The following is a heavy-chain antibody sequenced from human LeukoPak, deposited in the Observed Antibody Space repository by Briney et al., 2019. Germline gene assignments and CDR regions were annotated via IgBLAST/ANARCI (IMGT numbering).Heavy chain of an antibody. V-gene: IGHV4-39*01. CDR2: IYYSGST. D-gene: IGHD5-24*01. CDR3: ASIQWRGYKPRTVDY. CDR1: GGSISSSSYY. J-gene: IGHJ4*02. Sequence: SETLSLTCTVSGGSISSSSYYWGWIRQPPGKGLEWIGSIYYSGSTYYNLSLKSRVTISVDTSKNQFSLKLSSVTAADTAVYYCASIQWRGYKPRTVDYWGQGTLVTVSS.